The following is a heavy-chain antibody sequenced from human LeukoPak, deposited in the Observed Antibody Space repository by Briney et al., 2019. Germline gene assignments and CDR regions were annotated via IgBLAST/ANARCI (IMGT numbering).Heavy chain of an antibody. J-gene: IGHJ3*02. CDR3: AKFGYQEKKSRFDI. CDR2: FYTSGST. D-gene: IGHD5-18*01. V-gene: IGHV4-61*02. CDR1: GGSISSGSYY. Sequence: SETLSLTCTVSGGSISSGSYYWSWIRQPAGKGLEWIGRFYTSGSTNYSPSLKSRVTISVDTSKNQFSLKLTSVTAADTAVYYCAKFGYQEKKSRFDIWGQGTMVTVSS.